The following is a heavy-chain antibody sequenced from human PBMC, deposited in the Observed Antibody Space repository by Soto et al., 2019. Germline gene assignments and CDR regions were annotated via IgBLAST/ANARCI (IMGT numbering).Heavy chain of an antibody. Sequence: QLQLQESGPGLVKPSETLSLTCTVSGGSISSSSYYWGWIRQPPGKGLEWIGSIYYSGSTYYNPSLKSRVTISVDTSKNQFSLKLSSVTAADTAVYYCARPHLGYRDGYNWEDYYGMDVWGQGTTVTVSS. CDR1: GGSISSSSYY. V-gene: IGHV4-39*01. CDR2: IYYSGST. D-gene: IGHD5-12*01. J-gene: IGHJ6*02. CDR3: ARPHLGYRDGYNWEDYYGMDV.